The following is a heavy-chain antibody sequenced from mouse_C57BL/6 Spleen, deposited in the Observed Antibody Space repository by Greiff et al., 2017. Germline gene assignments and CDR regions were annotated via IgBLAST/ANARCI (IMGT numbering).Heavy chain of an antibody. CDR3: ARGTTVVPFAY. V-gene: IGHV1-4*01. J-gene: IGHJ3*01. Sequence: VKVVESGAELARPGASVKMSCKASGYTFTSYTMHWVKQRPGQGLEWIGYINPSSGYTKYTQKFKDKATLTADKSSSTAYMQLSSLTSEDSAVYYCARGTTVVPFAYWGQGTLVTVSA. D-gene: IGHD1-1*01. CDR2: INPSSGYT. CDR1: GYTFTSYT.